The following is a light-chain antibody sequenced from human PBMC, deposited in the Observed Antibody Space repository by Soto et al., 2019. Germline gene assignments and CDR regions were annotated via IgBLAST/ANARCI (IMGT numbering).Light chain of an antibody. V-gene: IGKV3-20*01. Sequence: EIVLTQSPGTLSLSPGERATLSCRASQSASSRYLAWYQQKPGQAPRLLIYGASNRATGIPDRFSGSGFGTDFTLTISRLEPEDFAVYYCQQFGSSPPITFGQGTRLEIK. CDR2: GAS. CDR3: QQFGSSPPIT. J-gene: IGKJ5*01. CDR1: QSASSRY.